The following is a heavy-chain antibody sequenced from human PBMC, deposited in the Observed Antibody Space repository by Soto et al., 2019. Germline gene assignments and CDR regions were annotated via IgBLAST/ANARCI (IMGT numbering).Heavy chain of an antibody. CDR3: ARQGSNEYYYYGMDV. Sequence: QVQLVQSGAEVKKPGSSVKVSCQASVGTFSSYAINWVRQAPGQGLEWMGGIIRIFGTPDYAQRFQGRVTMTADESTSTAYMELSSLRSEDTAVYYCARQGSNEYYYYGMDVWGQGTTVTVSS. J-gene: IGHJ6*02. CDR2: IIRIFGTP. CDR1: VGTFSSYA. D-gene: IGHD3-10*01. V-gene: IGHV1-69*12.